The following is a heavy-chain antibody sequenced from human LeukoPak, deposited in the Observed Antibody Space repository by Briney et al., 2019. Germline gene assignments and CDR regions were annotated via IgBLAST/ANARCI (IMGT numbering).Heavy chain of an antibody. J-gene: IGHJ6*03. CDR2: MNPNSGNT. Sequence: GASVKVSCKASGYTFTSYDINWVRQATGQGLEWMGWMNPNSGNTGYAQKFQGRVIMTRNTSISTAYMELSSLRSEDTAVYYCARLEWLSRGYYYYMDVWGKGTTVTVSS. D-gene: IGHD3-3*01. CDR1: GYTFTSYD. CDR3: ARLEWLSRGYYYYMDV. V-gene: IGHV1-8*01.